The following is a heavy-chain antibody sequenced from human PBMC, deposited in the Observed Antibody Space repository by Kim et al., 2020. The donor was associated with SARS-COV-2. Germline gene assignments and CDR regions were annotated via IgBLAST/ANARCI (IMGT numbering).Heavy chain of an antibody. D-gene: IGHD2-2*01. CDR2: ISTYNGNT. V-gene: IGHV1-18*01. Sequence: ASVKVSCKASGYTFTSYGINWVRQAPGQGLEWMGWISTYNGNTNYAQKLQGRVTMTTDTSTSTAYMELRSLRSDDTAVYYCARDKVPCSSTSCYEGLYYYYYGMDVWGQGTTVTVSS. J-gene: IGHJ6*02. CDR3: ARDKVPCSSTSCYEGLYYYYYGMDV. CDR1: GYTFTSYG.